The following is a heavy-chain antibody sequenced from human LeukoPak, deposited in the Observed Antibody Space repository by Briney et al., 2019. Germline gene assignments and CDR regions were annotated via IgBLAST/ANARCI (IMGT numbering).Heavy chain of an antibody. D-gene: IGHD6-13*01. CDR2: IYYSGNT. CDR1: GGSISSSSYY. J-gene: IGHJ3*01. Sequence: PSETLSLTCTVSGGSISSSSYYWGWIRQPPGKGLEWIGSIYYSGNTYYNPSLKSRVTISVDTSKNQFSPKLSSVTAADTAVYYCARLFSSSWYRGAFDLWGQGTMVPVSS. V-gene: IGHV4-39*01. CDR3: ARLFSSSWYRGAFDL.